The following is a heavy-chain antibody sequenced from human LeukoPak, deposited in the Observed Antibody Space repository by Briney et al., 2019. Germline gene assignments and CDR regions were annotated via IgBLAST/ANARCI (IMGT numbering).Heavy chain of an antibody. V-gene: IGHV1-24*01. Sequence: ASVKVSCKASAGTFSRYAISWVRQAPGKGLEWMGGFDPEDGETIYAQKFQGRVTMTEDTSTDTAYMELSSLRSEDTAVYYCATDPRELPVGWGQGTLVTVSS. CDR2: FDPEDGET. CDR3: ATDPRELPVG. CDR1: AGTFSRYA. J-gene: IGHJ4*02. D-gene: IGHD1-26*01.